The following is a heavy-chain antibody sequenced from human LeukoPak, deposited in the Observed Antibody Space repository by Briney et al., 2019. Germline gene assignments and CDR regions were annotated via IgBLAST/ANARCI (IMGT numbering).Heavy chain of an antibody. CDR2: INHSGST. CDR1: GGSFSGYY. D-gene: IGHD4-23*01. V-gene: IGHV4-34*01. CDR3: ARGRDSYGGNSGGALDY. Sequence: SETLSLTCAVYGGSFSGYYWSWIRQPPGKGLEWIGEINHSGSTNYNPSLKSRVTISVDTSKNQFSLRLSSVTAADTAIYYCARGRDSYGGNSGGALDYWGQGTLVTVSS. J-gene: IGHJ4*02.